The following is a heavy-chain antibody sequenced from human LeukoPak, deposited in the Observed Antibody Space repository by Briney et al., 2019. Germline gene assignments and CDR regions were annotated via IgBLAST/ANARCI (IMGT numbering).Heavy chain of an antibody. D-gene: IGHD3-9*01. CDR1: AFTFSNYA. J-gene: IGHJ4*02. CDR3: AKWGDYDGLTGYYDSDC. Sequence: GGSLRLSCAASAFTFSNYAISSGRQAPGKGLESVSVITGSVATTWYADSGNGHFTTSRDNSKKPLYLQMTSLGAADTAVYYCAKWGDYDGLTGYYDSDCWGQGTLVTVSS. V-gene: IGHV3-23*01. CDR2: ITGSVATT.